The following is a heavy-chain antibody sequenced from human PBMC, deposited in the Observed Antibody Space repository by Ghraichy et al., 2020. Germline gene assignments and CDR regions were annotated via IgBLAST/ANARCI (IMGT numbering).Heavy chain of an antibody. D-gene: IGHD3-10*01. V-gene: IGHV4-59*01. CDR1: GGSISSYY. CDR3: ARGVTMVQGVSDYFDY. J-gene: IGHJ4*02. Sequence: SETLSLTCTVSGGSISSYYWSWIRQPPGKGLEWIGYIYYSGSTNYNPSLKSRVTISVDTSKNQFSLKLSSVTAADTAVYYCARGVTMVQGVSDYFDYWGQGTLVTVSS. CDR2: IYYSGST.